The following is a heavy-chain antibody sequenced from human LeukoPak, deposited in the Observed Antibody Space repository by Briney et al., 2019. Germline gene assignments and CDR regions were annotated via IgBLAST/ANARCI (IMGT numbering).Heavy chain of an antibody. D-gene: IGHD2-15*01. CDR3: ARSVVVVAATHWYLDL. Sequence: GASVKVSCKASGYTFTGYYMHWVRQAPGQGLEWMGWINPNSGGTNYAQKFQGWVTMTRDTSISTAYMELSRLRSDDTAVYYCARSVVVVAATHWYLDLWGRGTLVTVSS. J-gene: IGHJ2*01. CDR1: GYTFTGYY. CDR2: INPNSGGT. V-gene: IGHV1-2*04.